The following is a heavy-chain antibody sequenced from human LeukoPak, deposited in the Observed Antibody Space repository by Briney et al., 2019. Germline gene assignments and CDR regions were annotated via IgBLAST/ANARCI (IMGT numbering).Heavy chain of an antibody. Sequence: VRSLRLSCAASGFTFSSYGMHWVRQAPGKGLEWVAVIWYDGSNKYYADSVKGRFTISRDNSKNTLYLQMNSLRAEDTAVYYCARDQSDYYDSSGYDYWGQGTLVTVSS. J-gene: IGHJ4*02. D-gene: IGHD3-22*01. CDR2: IWYDGSNK. CDR1: GFTFSSYG. CDR3: ARDQSDYYDSSGYDY. V-gene: IGHV3-33*01.